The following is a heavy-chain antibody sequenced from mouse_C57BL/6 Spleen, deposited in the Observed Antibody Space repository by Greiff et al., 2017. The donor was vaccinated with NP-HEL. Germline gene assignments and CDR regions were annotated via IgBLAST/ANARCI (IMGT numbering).Heavy chain of an antibody. J-gene: IGHJ2*01. CDR2: IYPGDGDT. CDR3: AREARTGTGFDD. Sequence: VQLQQSGPELVKPGASVKISCKASGYAFSSSWMNWVKQRPGKGLEWIGRIYPGDGDTYYNGQFKGKATLTADKSSSTAYMQLSSLTSEDSAVYFCAREARTGTGFDDWGQGTTLTVSS. CDR1: GYAFSSSW. V-gene: IGHV1-82*01. D-gene: IGHD4-1*01.